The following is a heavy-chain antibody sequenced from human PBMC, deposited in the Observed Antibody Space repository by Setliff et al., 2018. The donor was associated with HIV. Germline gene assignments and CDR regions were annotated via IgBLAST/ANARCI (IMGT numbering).Heavy chain of an antibody. V-gene: IGHV3-7*01. CDR2: INEDESER. CDR3: AKDGSGWSQH. D-gene: IGHD6-19*01. J-gene: IGHJ1*01. CDR1: GYQW. Sequence: GGSLRLSCEPSGYQWMSWVRQAPGKGLEWVANINEDESERYSVDSVRGRFTVSRDNAKSSLYLQMSGLKIEDMAVYYCAKDGSGWSQHWGQGTRVTVSS.